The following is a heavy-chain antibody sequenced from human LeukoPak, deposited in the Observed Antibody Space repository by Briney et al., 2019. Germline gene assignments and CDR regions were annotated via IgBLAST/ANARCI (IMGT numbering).Heavy chain of an antibody. CDR1: GFTFSSYA. CDR3: ARVRIPNVIRFWFDP. V-gene: IGHV3-23*01. J-gene: IGHJ5*02. Sequence: GGSLRLSCAASGFTFSSYAMSWVRQAPGKGLEWVSAISGSGGSTYYADSVKGRFTISRDNSRNTVFLQMNSLRAEDSAVYYCARVRIPNVIRFWFDPWGQGTLVTVSS. CDR2: ISGSGGST. D-gene: IGHD2-21*01.